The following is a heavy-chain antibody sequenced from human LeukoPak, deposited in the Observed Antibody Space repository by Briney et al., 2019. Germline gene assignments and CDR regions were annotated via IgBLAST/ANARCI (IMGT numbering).Heavy chain of an antibody. CDR1: GFTFSSYA. D-gene: IGHD2-2*02. Sequence: PGGSLRLSCAASGFTFSSYAMSWVRQAPGKGLEWVSAISGSGGSTYYADSVKGRFTISRDNYKNTLYLQMNSLRAEDTAVYYCAKGHCSSTSCYIGDYFDYWGQGTLVTVSS. CDR2: ISGSGGST. V-gene: IGHV3-23*01. J-gene: IGHJ4*02. CDR3: AKGHCSSTSCYIGDYFDY.